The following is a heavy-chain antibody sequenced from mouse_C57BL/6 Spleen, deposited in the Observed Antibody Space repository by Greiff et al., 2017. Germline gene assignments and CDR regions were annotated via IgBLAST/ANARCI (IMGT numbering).Heavy chain of an antibody. V-gene: IGHV1-82*01. D-gene: IGHD1-1*01. CDR2: IYPGDGDT. CDR3: AGGVGY. J-gene: IGHJ2*01. CDR1: GYAFSSSW. Sequence: VKLQESGPELVKPGASVKISCKASGYAFSSSWMNWVKQRPGKGLEWIGRIYPGDGDTNYNGKFKGKATLTADKSSSTAYMQLSSLTSEDSAVYFCAGGVGYWGQGTTLTVSS.